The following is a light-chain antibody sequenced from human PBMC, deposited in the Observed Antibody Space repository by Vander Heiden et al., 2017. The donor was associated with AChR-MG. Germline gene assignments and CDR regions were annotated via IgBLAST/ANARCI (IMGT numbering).Light chain of an antibody. J-gene: IGLJ2*01. Sequence: QSALTHPASLSGSPGQSITISCTGTSSDVGGYNYGLWYQEHPGKAPKLMIYDASNRPSGVSNRFSGSKSGNTASLTISGLQAEDEADYYCSSDTSSSTLVVFGGGTKLTVL. CDR1: SSDVGGYNY. CDR2: DAS. CDR3: SSDTSSSTLVV. V-gene: IGLV2-14*03.